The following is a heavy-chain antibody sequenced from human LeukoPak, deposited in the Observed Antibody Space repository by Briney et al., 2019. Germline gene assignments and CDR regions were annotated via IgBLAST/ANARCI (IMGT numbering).Heavy chain of an antibody. V-gene: IGHV4-39*07. CDR1: GGSVSNSSYY. D-gene: IGHD3-22*01. Sequence: PSETLSLTCTVSGGSVSNSSYYWGWIRQPPGKGLEWIGSIYYSGSTYYNPSLKSRVTISVDTSKNQFSLKLSSVTAADTAVYYCARGGKRITMIVVVYDAFDIWGQGTMVTVSS. J-gene: IGHJ3*02. CDR3: ARGGKRITMIVVVYDAFDI. CDR2: IYYSGST.